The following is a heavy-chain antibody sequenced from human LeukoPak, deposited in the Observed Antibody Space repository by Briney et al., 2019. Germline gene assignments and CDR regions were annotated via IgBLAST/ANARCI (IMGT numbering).Heavy chain of an antibody. CDR2: ISAYNGNT. CDR3: ARSRGGSTYYYDTSGYYFDP. J-gene: IGHJ5*02. CDR1: GYTFTSYG. V-gene: IGHV1-18*01. D-gene: IGHD3-22*01. Sequence: GASVKVSCKASGYTFTSYGISWVRQAPGQGLEWMGWISAYNGNTSYAQKLQGRVTMTTDTSTSTAYMELRSLRSDDTAVYYCARSRGGSTYYYDTSGYYFDPWGQGTLVTVSS.